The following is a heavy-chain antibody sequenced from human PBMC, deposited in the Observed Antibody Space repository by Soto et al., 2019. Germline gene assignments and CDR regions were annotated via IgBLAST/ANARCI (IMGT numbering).Heavy chain of an antibody. CDR1: GFTFSSYA. D-gene: IGHD6-13*01. J-gene: IGHJ4*02. CDR2: ISYDGSNK. CDR3: ARWSSSWPDF. V-gene: IGHV3-30-3*01. Sequence: QVQLVESGGGVVQPGRSLRLSCAASGFTFSSYAMHWVRQAPGKGLEWVAVISYDGSNKYYAESVKGRFTISRDNSKNTLYLQMNSLRAEDTAVYYCARWSSSWPDFGGQGTLVTVSS.